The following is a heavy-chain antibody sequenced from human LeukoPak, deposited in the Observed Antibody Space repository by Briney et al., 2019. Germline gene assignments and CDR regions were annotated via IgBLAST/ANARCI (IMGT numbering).Heavy chain of an antibody. CDR2: IGSSATVT. J-gene: IGHJ4*02. Sequence: PGGSLRLSCAASGFTFSNFGLNWVRQAPGRGLEWVSYIGSSATVTNYADAVEGRFTISRDNAAKSLYLQMDSLRVEDTAVYYCPRRFCGSIATFGLVRGASFDFWGQGTLVAVSS. D-gene: IGHD3-3*01. V-gene: IGHV3-48*01. CDR3: PRRFCGSIATFGLVRGASFDF. CDR1: GFTFSNFG.